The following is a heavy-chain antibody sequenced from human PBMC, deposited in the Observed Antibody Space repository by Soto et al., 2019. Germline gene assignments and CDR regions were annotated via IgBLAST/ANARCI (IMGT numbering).Heavy chain of an antibody. V-gene: IGHV4-59*01. D-gene: IGHD3-16*01. J-gene: IGHJ4*02. Sequence: QVQLQESGPGLLKPSETLSLTCTVSGGSISNYYWSWIRQPPGKGLEWIGYIYYSGSTSSNPSLTSRVTISLDPSKNQFSLNLNSVTAADPAVYYCARGVGGVVTMDSWGQGTLVTVSS. CDR2: IYYSGST. CDR1: GGSISNYY. CDR3: ARGVGGVVTMDS.